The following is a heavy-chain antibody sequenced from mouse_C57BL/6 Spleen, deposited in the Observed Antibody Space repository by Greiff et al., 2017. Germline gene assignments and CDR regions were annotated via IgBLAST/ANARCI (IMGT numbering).Heavy chain of an antibody. V-gene: IGHV5-17*01. CDR3: AIYYYGSSLAY. CDR1: GFTFSDYG. CDR2: ISSGSSTI. J-gene: IGHJ3*01. D-gene: IGHD1-1*01. Sequence: EVKLMESGGGLVKPGGSLKLSCAASGFTFSDYGMHWVRQAPEKGLEWVAYISSGSSTIYYADTVKGRFTISRDNATNTLFLQMTSLRSEDTAMYYCAIYYYGSSLAYWGQGTLVTVSA.